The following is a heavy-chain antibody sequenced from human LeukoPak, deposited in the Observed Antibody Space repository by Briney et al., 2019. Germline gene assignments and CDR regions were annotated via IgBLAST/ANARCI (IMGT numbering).Heavy chain of an antibody. CDR2: ISSSSSYK. V-gene: IGHV3-21*01. D-gene: IGHD2-15*01. CDR1: GFTFSDYS. J-gene: IGHJ4*01. Sequence: GGSLRLSCAASGFTFSDYSFNWVRQAPGKGLEWVSSISSSSSYKYYADSLKGRFTISRDNAKNSLYLQVNSLRAEDTAVYYCARINDIDNSYHLNFWGHGTLVTVSS. CDR3: ARINDIDNSYHLNF.